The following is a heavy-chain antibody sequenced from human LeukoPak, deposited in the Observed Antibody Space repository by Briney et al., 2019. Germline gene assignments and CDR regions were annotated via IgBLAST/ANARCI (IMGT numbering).Heavy chain of an antibody. J-gene: IGHJ4*02. Sequence: SVKVSCKASGGTFSSYAISWVQQAPGQGLEWMGGIIPIFGTANYAQKFQGRVTITADESTSTAYMELSSLRSEDTAVYYCARGGSSPPNYFDYWGQGTLVTVSS. CDR3: ARGGSSPPNYFDY. V-gene: IGHV1-69*01. D-gene: IGHD6-6*01. CDR1: GGTFSSYA. CDR2: IIPIFGTA.